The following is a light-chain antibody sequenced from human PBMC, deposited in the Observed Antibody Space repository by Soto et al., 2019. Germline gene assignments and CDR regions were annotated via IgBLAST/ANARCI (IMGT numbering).Light chain of an antibody. CDR1: SSDVGGYNY. V-gene: IGLV2-8*01. J-gene: IGLJ3*02. CDR2: EVN. CDR3: TSYAGSNTWV. Sequence: QSALTQPPSASGSPGQSVTISCTGTSSDVGGYNYVSWYQQHPGKAPKLMIYEVNKRPSGVHDRFSGSKSGNTASLTVSGLQAEDEADYYCTSYAGSNTWVFGGGTKVTVL.